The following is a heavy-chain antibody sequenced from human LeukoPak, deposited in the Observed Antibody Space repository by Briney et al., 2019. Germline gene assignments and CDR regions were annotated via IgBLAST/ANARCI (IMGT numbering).Heavy chain of an antibody. V-gene: IGHV4-61*02. D-gene: IGHD3-22*01. J-gene: IGHJ3*02. Sequence: SETPSLTCTVSGGSISSGSYYWSWIRRPAGKGLEWIGRIYTSGSTNYNPSLKSRVIISVDTSKNQFSLKLSSVTAADTAMYYCARRRDYYDSSGYHDAFDIWGQGTMVTVSS. CDR1: GGSISSGSYY. CDR2: IYTSGST. CDR3: ARRRDYYDSSGYHDAFDI.